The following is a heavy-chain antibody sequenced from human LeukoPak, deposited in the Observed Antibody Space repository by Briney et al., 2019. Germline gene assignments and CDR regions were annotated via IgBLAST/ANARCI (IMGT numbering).Heavy chain of an antibody. CDR2: ISSSMRYI. CDR3: ARDRSRIAEDGLAAFDI. CDR1: GFTFSSYS. V-gene: IGHV3-21*01. Sequence: GGALRLSCAASGFTFSSYSMNWVRQAPGKGLEWGSSISSSMRYIYYADSVKGGFSLSRDNVQNSLYLQMYSQRAEDTSVYYCARDRSRIAEDGLAAFDIWGQKTMVTVSS. D-gene: IGHD6-13*01. J-gene: IGHJ3*02.